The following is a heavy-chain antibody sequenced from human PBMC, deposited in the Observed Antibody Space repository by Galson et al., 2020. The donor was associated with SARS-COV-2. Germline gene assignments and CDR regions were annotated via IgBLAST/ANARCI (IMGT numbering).Heavy chain of an antibody. CDR2: INWNSVNM. CDR3: AKDARSGICGGSSCYGSAVEV. CDR1: GFTFDDYA. V-gene: IGHV3-9*01. J-gene: IGHJ3*01. Sequence: GGSLRLSCAASGFTFDDYAMHWVRQAPGKGLEWVSGINWNSVNMRYTDSVKGRLTLHRDHAKNSLYLQMNSLRTEDTALYYCAKDARSGICGGSSCYGSAVEVWGQWTLCTVSS. D-gene: IGHD2-2*01.